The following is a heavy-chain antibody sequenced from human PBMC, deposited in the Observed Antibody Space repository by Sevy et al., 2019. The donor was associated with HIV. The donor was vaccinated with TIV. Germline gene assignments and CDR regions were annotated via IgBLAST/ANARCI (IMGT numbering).Heavy chain of an antibody. J-gene: IGHJ4*02. D-gene: IGHD6-13*01. Sequence: GGSLRLSCAASQFIFNDYGMHWVRQAPGKGLEWVAFIQYDGNDKYYADSMRGRFTISRDNSKNMLFLQMNSLRSEDTAMYYCAKNTGAAGAGGFDYWGQRTLVTVSS. CDR3: AKNTGAAGAGGFDY. CDR1: QFIFNDYG. V-gene: IGHV3-30*02. CDR2: IQYDGNDK.